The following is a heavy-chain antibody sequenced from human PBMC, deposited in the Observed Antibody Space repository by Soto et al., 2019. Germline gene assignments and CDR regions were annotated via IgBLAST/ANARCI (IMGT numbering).Heavy chain of an antibody. V-gene: IGHV3-9*01. Sequence: GGSLRLSCAASGFMFDDYAMHWVRQAPGKGLEWVSGISWNGGTLGYGDAVKGRFTISRDNAKNSLYLQMNSLRPDDTALYFCAKDNGGYYDSSGNFEYWGQGTLVTVSS. CDR1: GFMFDDYA. CDR2: ISWNGGTL. D-gene: IGHD3-22*01. J-gene: IGHJ4*02. CDR3: AKDNGGYYDSSGNFEY.